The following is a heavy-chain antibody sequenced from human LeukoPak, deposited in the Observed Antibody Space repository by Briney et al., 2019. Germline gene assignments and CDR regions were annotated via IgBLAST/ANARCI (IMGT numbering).Heavy chain of an antibody. CDR2: IYYSGST. V-gene: IGHV4-59*01. D-gene: IGHD3-22*01. Sequence: SETLSLTCTVSGGSISSYYWGWIRQPPGKGLEWIGYIYYSGSTNYNPSLKSRVTISVDTSKNQFSLKLSSVTAADTAVYYCARLYYDSSGPYYYGMDVWGQGTTVTVSS. J-gene: IGHJ6*02. CDR1: GGSISSYY. CDR3: ARLYYDSSGPYYYGMDV.